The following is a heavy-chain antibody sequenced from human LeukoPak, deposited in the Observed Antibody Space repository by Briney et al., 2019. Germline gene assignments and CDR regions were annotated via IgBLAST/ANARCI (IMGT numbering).Heavy chain of an antibody. V-gene: IGHV3-9*01. J-gene: IGHJ6*02. Sequence: GGSLRLSCAASGFTFDDYAMHWVRQAPGKGLEWVSGISWNSGSIGYADSVKGRFTISRDNAKNSLYLQMNSLRAEDTALYYCAKEIYGSQYYYGMDVWGQGTTVTVSS. D-gene: IGHD3-10*01. CDR2: ISWNSGSI. CDR3: AKEIYGSQYYYGMDV. CDR1: GFTFDDYA.